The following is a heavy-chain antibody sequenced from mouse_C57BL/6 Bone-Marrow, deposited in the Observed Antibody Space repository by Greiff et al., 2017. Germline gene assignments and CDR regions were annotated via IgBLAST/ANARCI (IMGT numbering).Heavy chain of an antibody. CDR1: GYTFTGYW. V-gene: IGHV1-9*01. J-gene: IGHJ2*01. CDR2: ILPGSGST. D-gene: IGHD2-14*01. Sequence: QVQLQQSGAELMKPGASVKLSCKATGYTFTGYWIEWVKQRPGHGLEWIGEILPGSGSTNDNEKFKGKATFTADTSSNTAYMQLSSLTTEDSAIYYCAREVGSYLDYWGQGTTLTVSS. CDR3: AREVGSYLDY.